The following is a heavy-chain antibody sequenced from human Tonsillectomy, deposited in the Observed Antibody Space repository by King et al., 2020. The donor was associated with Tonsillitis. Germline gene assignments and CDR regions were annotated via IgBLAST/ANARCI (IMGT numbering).Heavy chain of an antibody. J-gene: IGHJ4*02. CDR1: GFSFTSSY. CDR2: VRSSGDSP. V-gene: IGHV1-46*03. Sequence: QWQLVQSGAEVKKPGASVKVSCKTSGFSFTSSYIHWVRQAPGHGLEWMGMVRSSGDSPSYAQKVQGRVTMTRDTSTNTLYLELNSLTPEDTAVYYCTRLYYGDWGQGTRVTVSA. CDR3: TRLYYGD. D-gene: IGHD3-3*01.